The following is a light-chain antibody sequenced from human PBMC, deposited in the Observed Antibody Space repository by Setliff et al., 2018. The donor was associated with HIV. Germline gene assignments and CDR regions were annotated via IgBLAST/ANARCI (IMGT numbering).Light chain of an antibody. V-gene: IGLV2-14*01. CDR2: EVS. Sequence: QSVLTQPASVSGSSGQPITISCTGTSSDVGDYNYVSWYQQHPGKAPKLMIYEVSNRPSGVSYRFSGSKSGNTASLTISGLQAEDEADYYCSSYTSSTTLVFGTGTKVTVL. J-gene: IGLJ1*01. CDR1: SSDVGDYNY. CDR3: SSYTSSTTLV.